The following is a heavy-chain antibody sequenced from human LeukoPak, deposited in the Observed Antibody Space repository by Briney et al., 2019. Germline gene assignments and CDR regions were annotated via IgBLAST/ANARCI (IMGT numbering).Heavy chain of an antibody. CDR1: GGSISSSGYY. V-gene: IGHV4-39*07. CDR2: IYYSGST. CDR3: ARDQAIVNWFDP. Sequence: PSETLSLTCTVSGGSISSSGYYWGWIRQPPGKGLEWIGSIYYSGSTYYNPSLKSRVTISVDTSKNQFSLKLSSVTAADTAVYYCARDQAIVNWFDPWGQGTLVTVSS. D-gene: IGHD2/OR15-2a*01. J-gene: IGHJ5*02.